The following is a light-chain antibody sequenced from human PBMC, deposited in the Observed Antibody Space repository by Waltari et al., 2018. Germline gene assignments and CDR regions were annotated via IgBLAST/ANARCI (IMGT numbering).Light chain of an antibody. V-gene: IGKV1-39*01. J-gene: IGKJ1*01. Sequence: IQMTQSPSSLSASVGDRVTITCRASQSISTSLNWYQQIPGKAPKLLIYVASTLQSGVPSRFSGSGSGTDFSLTISSLQPEDFATYYCQHYDGVPPWTFGQGTRVDFK. CDR3: QHYDGVPPWT. CDR2: VAS. CDR1: QSISTS.